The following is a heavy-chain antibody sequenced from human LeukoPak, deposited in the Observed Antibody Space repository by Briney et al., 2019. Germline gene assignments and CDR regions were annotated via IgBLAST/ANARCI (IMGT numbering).Heavy chain of an antibody. J-gene: IGHJ4*02. V-gene: IGHV1-69*04. CDR1: GGTFSSYA. CDR2: IIPILGIA. D-gene: IGHD3-10*01. CDR3: ARERESTMAPFDY. Sequence: SVKVSCKASGGTFSSYAISWVRQAPGQGLEWMGRIIPILGIANYAQKFQGRVTITADKSTSTAYMELSSLRSEDTAVYYCARERESTMAPFDYWGQGTLVTVSP.